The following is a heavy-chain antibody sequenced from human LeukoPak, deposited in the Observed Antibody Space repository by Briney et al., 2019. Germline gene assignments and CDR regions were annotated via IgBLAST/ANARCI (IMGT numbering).Heavy chain of an antibody. J-gene: IGHJ5*02. CDR3: ARFNREDTTRFDP. CDR1: GGSFSGYY. V-gene: IGHV4-34*01. CDR2: INHSGST. Sequence: SSETLSLTCAVYGGSFSGYYWSWIRQPPGKGLEWTGEINHSGSTNYNPSLKSRVTISVDTSKNQFSLKLSSVTAADTAVYYCARFNREDTTRFDPWGQGTLVTVSS. D-gene: IGHD2-15*01.